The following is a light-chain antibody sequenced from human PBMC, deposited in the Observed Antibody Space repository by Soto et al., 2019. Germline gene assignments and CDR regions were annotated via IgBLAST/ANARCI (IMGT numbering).Light chain of an antibody. CDR1: QSVSSTY. CDR3: QQYGRSPPIT. CDR2: GPS. Sequence: IVLTQSPGTLSLSPGERTTLSCRASQSVSSTYSAWYQQKPGHPPRLLIYGPSSRATGIPDSFSGSGSGTDFTLTINRLEHEDFAAYYCQQYGRSPPITFGQGTRLEIK. V-gene: IGKV3-20*01. J-gene: IGKJ5*01.